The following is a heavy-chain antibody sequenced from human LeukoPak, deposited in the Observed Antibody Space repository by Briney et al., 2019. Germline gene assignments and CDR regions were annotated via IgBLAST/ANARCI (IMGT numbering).Heavy chain of an antibody. J-gene: IGHJ6*03. D-gene: IGHD3-3*01. Sequence: ASVKVSCKASGYTFTSYDINWVRQATGQGLEWMGWMNPNSGNTGYAQKFQGRVTITRNTSISTAYMELSSLRSEDTAVYYCARGRGPPYYDFWSGYYNHYMDVWGKGTTVTVSS. CDR2: MNPNSGNT. CDR1: GYTFTSYD. V-gene: IGHV1-8*03. CDR3: ARGRGPPYYDFWSGYYNHYMDV.